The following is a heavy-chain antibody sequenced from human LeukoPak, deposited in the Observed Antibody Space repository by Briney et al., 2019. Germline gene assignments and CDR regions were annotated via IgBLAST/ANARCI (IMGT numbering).Heavy chain of an antibody. CDR1: GFSLSAYG. CDR3: ARSHSSSLIDY. J-gene: IGHJ4*02. CDR2: IWYDGTSK. D-gene: IGHD6-13*01. V-gene: IGHV3-33*01. Sequence: PGGSLRLSCAASGFSLSAYGVHWVRQAPGKGLEWVAVIWYDGTSKDYADSVKGRFTFSRDNSKNTLYLQMNSLTVEDTAVYYCARSHSSSLIDYWGQGTLVTVSS.